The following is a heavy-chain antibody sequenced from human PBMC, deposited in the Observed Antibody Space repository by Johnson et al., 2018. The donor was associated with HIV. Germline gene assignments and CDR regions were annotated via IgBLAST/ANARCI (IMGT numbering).Heavy chain of an antibody. J-gene: IGHJ3*02. CDR3: ARDIIAVAGYDAFDI. D-gene: IGHD6-19*01. CDR2: IYSGGST. Sequence: VQLVESGGALVKPGGSLRLSCKVSGLIFSNYNMAWIRQAPGKGLEWVSVIYSGGSTYYADSVKGRFTISRDNSKNTLYLQMNSLRAEDTAVYYCARDIIAVAGYDAFDIWGQGTMVTVSS. V-gene: IGHV3-66*02. CDR1: GLIFSNYN.